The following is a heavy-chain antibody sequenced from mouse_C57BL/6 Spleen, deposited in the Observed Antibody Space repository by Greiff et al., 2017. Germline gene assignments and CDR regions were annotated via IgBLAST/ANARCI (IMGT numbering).Heavy chain of an antibody. CDR1: GYSFTGYF. J-gene: IGHJ2*01. D-gene: IGHD2-14*01. Sequence: EVKLMESGPELVKPGDSVKISCKASGYSFTGYFMNWVMQSHGKSLEWIGRINPYNGDTFYNQKFKGKATLTVDKSSSTAHMELRSLTSEDSAVYYCARSMGTNFDYWGQGTTLTVSS. CDR2: INPYNGDT. V-gene: IGHV1-20*01. CDR3: ARSMGTNFDY.